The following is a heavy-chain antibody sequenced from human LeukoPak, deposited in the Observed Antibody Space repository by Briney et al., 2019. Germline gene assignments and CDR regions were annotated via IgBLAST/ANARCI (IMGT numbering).Heavy chain of an antibody. CDR3: ARDHSGYDYGSYYGMDV. Sequence: GASVKVSCKASGYTFTSYYMHWVRQAPGQGLEWMGIINPSGGSTSYAQKFQGRVTMTRDTSTSTVYMELSSLRSEDTAVYYCARDHSGYDYGSYYGMDVWGQGTTVTVSS. J-gene: IGHJ6*02. CDR2: INPSGGST. CDR1: GYTFTSYY. D-gene: IGHD5-12*01. V-gene: IGHV1-46*01.